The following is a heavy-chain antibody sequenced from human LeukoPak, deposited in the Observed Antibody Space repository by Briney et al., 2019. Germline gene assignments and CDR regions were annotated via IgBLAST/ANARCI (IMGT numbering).Heavy chain of an antibody. V-gene: IGHV4-39*01. J-gene: IGHJ4*02. CDR2: IYYSVST. Sequence: SETLSLTCTVSGGSITSSNSYWGWIRQPPGKGLEWIGSIYYSVSTYYNPSLKSRVTISVDTSKNQFSLKLSSVTAADTAVYYCARHSGLSAPFGYWGQGTLVTVSS. CDR1: GGSITSSNSY. D-gene: IGHD3-16*02. CDR3: ARHSGLSAPFGY.